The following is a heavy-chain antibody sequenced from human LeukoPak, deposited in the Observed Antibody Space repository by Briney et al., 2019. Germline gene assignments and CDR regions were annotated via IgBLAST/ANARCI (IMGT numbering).Heavy chain of an antibody. D-gene: IGHD3-22*01. CDR1: GGSVSSGSYY. CDR2: IYYSGST. V-gene: IGHV4-61*01. CDR3: ARGHSTSGYAFDY. J-gene: IGHJ4*02. Sequence: SETLSLTCAVSGGSVSSGSYYWSWIRQPPGKGLEWIGYIYYSGSTNYNPSLKSRVTISVDTSKNQFSLKLSSVTAADTAVYYCARGHSTSGYAFDYWGQGTLVTVSS.